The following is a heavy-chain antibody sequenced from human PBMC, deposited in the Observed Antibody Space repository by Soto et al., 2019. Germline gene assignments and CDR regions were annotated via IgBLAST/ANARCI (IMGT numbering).Heavy chain of an antibody. Sequence: SLRLSCAASGFTFDEYALTWVRQAPGKGLEWVAGINWNGGSKGYADSVKGRFTISRDSAKNSLYLQMNSLRAEDTAVYYCARRSSSSWCSYFDYWGQGALVTVSS. D-gene: IGHD6-13*01. V-gene: IGHV3-20*04. CDR1: GFTFDEYA. CDR3: ARRSSSSWCSYFDY. CDR2: INWNGGSK. J-gene: IGHJ4*02.